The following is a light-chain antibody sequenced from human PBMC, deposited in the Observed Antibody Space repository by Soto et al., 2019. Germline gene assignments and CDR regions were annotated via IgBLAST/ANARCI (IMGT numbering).Light chain of an antibody. J-gene: IGLJ3*02. Sequence: QSALTQPPSASGSPGQSVTISCTGTSSDVGAYNYISWYQQHPGKAPKVMIYEVTKRPSGVPDRFSGSKSGNTASLTVSGLQAEDEADYYCSSYAGSNKVFGGGTKVTVL. V-gene: IGLV2-8*01. CDR3: SSYAGSNKV. CDR2: EVT. CDR1: SSDVGAYNY.